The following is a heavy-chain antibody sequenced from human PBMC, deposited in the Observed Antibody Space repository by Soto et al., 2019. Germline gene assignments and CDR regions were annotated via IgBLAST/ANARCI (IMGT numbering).Heavy chain of an antibody. CDR3: AKEQQATIFSPYYYYGMDV. V-gene: IGHV3-30*18. Sequence: PGGSLRLSCAASGFTFSSYGMHWVRQAPGKGLEWVAVISYDGSNKYYADSVKGRFTISRDNSKNTLYLQMNSLRAEDTAVYYCAKEQQATIFSPYYYYGMDVWGQGTTVTVSS. CDR2: ISYDGSNK. CDR1: GFTFSSYG. J-gene: IGHJ6*02. D-gene: IGHD3-3*01.